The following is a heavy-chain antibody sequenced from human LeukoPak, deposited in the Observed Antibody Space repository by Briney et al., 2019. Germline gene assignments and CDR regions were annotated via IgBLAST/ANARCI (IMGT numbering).Heavy chain of an antibody. CDR2: IYYSGST. Sequence: SETLSLTCTVSGGSISSYYWSWIRQPPGKGLEWIGYIYYSGSTNYNPSLKSRVTISVDTSKNQFSLKLSSVTAADTTVYYCARWRRHYYYFDYWGQGTLVTVSS. V-gene: IGHV4-59*01. D-gene: IGHD2/OR15-2a*01. CDR1: GGSISSYY. J-gene: IGHJ4*02. CDR3: ARWRRHYYYFDY.